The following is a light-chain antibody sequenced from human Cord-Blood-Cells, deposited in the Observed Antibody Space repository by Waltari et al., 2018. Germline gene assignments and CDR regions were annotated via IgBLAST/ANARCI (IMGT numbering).Light chain of an antibody. CDR1: QSVSSN. CDR2: GAS. CDR3: QQYNNWPLT. Sequence: EIVMTQSPATLSVSPGARATLSCRASQSVSSNLAWYQQKPGQAPRLLIYGASTRATGIPARFSGSGSGTEFTLTISSLQSEDFAVCYCQQYNNWPLTFGGGTKVEIK. V-gene: IGKV3-15*01. J-gene: IGKJ4*01.